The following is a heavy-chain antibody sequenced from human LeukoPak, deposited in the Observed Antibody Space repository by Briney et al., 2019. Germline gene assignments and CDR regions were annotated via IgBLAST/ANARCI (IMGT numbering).Heavy chain of an antibody. J-gene: IGHJ6*03. CDR1: GGSISSYY. CDR3: AREIHGYYYMDV. D-gene: IGHD5-18*01. V-gene: IGHV4-59*12. Sequence: SETLSLTCTVSGGSISSYYWSWIRQPPGKGLEWIGYIFYSGTTNYNPSLKRRVTISVDTSKNQFSLKLSSVTAADTAVYYCAREIHGYYYMDVWGKGTTVTVSS. CDR2: IFYSGTT.